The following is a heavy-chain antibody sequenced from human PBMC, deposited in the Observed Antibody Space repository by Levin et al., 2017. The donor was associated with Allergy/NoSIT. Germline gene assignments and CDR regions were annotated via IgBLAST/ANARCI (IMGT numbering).Heavy chain of an antibody. Sequence: GESLKISCAASGFSFSDYYMSWIRQAPGKGLEWVSYISSSGSDVYYADSVKGRFTISRDNTKNSLYLQMNSLRAEDTAVYYCARGITSGWYEYYWGQGTLVTVSS. CDR3: ARGITSGWYEYY. J-gene: IGHJ4*02. V-gene: IGHV3-11*01. CDR2: ISSSGSDV. CDR1: GFSFSDYY. D-gene: IGHD6-19*01.